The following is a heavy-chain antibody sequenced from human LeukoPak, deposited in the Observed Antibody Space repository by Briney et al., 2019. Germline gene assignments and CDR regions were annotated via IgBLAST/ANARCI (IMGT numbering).Heavy chain of an antibody. Sequence: GGSLRLSCAASGFTFSSYGMHWVRQAPGKGLEWVAVIWYDGSNKFYADSVKGRFTISRDNSKNTLYLQMNSLRAEDTAMYYCARDHGYSYVDYWGKGPLVTVSS. CDR2: IWYDGSNK. J-gene: IGHJ4*02. V-gene: IGHV3-33*01. CDR3: ARDHGYSYVDY. D-gene: IGHD5-18*01. CDR1: GFTFSSYG.